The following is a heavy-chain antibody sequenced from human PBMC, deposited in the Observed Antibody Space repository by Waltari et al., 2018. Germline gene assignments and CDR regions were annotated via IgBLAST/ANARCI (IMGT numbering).Heavy chain of an antibody. Sequence: QLQLQESGPGLVKPSETLSLTCSVSGGSISSSGYYWTWIRQPPGKGLEWLGSIYSSGTAYYSPSLKSRLIMSVDTSKNRFSLKVTSVTAADTAVYYCAGPTRGYSFGIDYWGQGALVTVSS. V-gene: IGHV4-39*01. CDR1: GGSISSSGYY. CDR2: IYSSGTA. D-gene: IGHD4-4*01. J-gene: IGHJ4*02. CDR3: AGPTRGYSFGIDY.